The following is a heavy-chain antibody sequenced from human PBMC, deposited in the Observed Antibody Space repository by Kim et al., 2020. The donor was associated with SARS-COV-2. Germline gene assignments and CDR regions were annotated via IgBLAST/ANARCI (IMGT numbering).Heavy chain of an antibody. V-gene: IGHV3-43*02. D-gene: IGHD2-2*01. J-gene: IGHJ4*02. CDR1: GFTFDDYA. CDR2: ISGDGGST. CDR3: AKDIGCSTSCYVGYFDY. Sequence: GGSLRLSCAASGFTFDDYAMHWVRQAPGKGLEWVSLISGDGGSTYYADSVKGRFTISRDNSKNSLYLQMNSLRTEDTALYYCAKDIGCSTSCYVGYFDYWGQGTLVTVSS.